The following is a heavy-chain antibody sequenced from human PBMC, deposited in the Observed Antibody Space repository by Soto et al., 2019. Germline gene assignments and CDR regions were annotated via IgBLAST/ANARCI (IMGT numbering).Heavy chain of an antibody. Sequence: GGSLRLSCAASGFTFNTYAMTWVRQAPGKGLEWVSGISGSGGSTYYADSVKGRFTISRDNSKNTLYLQMNSLRAEDTAVYYCARSITVLRGVIRYCYYYGMDVWGQGTTVTVSS. CDR1: GFTFNTYA. V-gene: IGHV3-23*01. D-gene: IGHD3-10*01. CDR3: ARSITVLRGVIRYCYYYGMDV. J-gene: IGHJ6*02. CDR2: ISGSGGST.